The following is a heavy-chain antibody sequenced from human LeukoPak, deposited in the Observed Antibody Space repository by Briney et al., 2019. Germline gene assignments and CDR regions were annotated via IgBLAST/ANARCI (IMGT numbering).Heavy chain of an antibody. V-gene: IGHV1-46*01. D-gene: IGHD3-10*01. Sequence: ASVKVSCRASGYTLTSYRIQWVRQAPGQGLEWMGVINLSGGSTSYTQKSQGRVTMTRETSTSTVYMELSSLTSEDTAVYYCARDSLPHYYTSGSQNPADYWGQGTLVTVSS. J-gene: IGHJ4*02. CDR3: ARDSLPHYYTSGSQNPADY. CDR1: GYTLTSYR. CDR2: INLSGGST.